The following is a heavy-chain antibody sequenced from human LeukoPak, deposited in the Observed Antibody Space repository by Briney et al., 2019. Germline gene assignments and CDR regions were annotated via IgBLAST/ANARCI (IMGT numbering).Heavy chain of an antibody. Sequence: SETLSLTCTVSGGSISSYYWSWIRQPPGKGLEWIGYIYYSGSTNYNPSLKSRVTISVDTSKNQFSLKLSSVTAADTAVYYCARHGSSSWYGWCDPWGQGTLVTVSS. D-gene: IGHD6-13*01. V-gene: IGHV4-59*08. J-gene: IGHJ5*02. CDR3: ARHGSSSWYGWCDP. CDR1: GGSISSYY. CDR2: IYYSGST.